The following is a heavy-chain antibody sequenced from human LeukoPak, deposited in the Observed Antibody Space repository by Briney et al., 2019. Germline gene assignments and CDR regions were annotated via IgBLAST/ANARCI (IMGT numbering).Heavy chain of an antibody. CDR1: GYTFTGYY. D-gene: IGHD6-19*01. Sequence: RRASVKVSCKASGYTFTGYYMHWVRQAPGQGLEWMGWINPNSGDTNYAQKFQGRVTMTRDTSISTAYMELSRLRSDDTAVYYCATQFVVAGTAPFDYWGQGTLVTVSS. J-gene: IGHJ4*02. CDR2: INPNSGDT. V-gene: IGHV1-2*02. CDR3: ATQFVVAGTAPFDY.